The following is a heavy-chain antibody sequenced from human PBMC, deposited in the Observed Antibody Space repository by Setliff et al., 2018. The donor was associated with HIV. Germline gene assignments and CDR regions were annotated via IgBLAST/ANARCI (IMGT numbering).Heavy chain of an antibody. Sequence: TGGSLRLSCAASGFTFSSYWMHWVRQAPGKGLVWVSRLNTDGNEKNYVDSVKGRFTISRDNSKNTLYLQMSSLRAEDTAVYYCAKDNTWIPNGFDYWGQGTPVTV. D-gene: IGHD5-18*01. CDR2: LNTDGNEK. CDR3: AKDNTWIPNGFDY. CDR1: GFTFSSYW. V-gene: IGHV3-74*01. J-gene: IGHJ4*02.